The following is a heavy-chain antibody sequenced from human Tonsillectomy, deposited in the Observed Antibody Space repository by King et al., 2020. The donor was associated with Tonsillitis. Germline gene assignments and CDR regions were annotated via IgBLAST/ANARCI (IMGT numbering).Heavy chain of an antibody. CDR2: IVPIMGKT. CDR3: ATSSPSLVPLHY. V-gene: IGHV1-69*09. Sequence: QLVQSGAEVKKPGSSVRVSCKASGGILNSYSFSWVRQAPGQGLVWMGRIVPIMGKTDYAQKFQGRVTITADQSTSTGYMDLSSLRSEDTAVYYCATSSPSLVPLHYWGQGTLVTVSS. J-gene: IGHJ4*02. D-gene: IGHD1-26*01. CDR1: GGILNSYS.